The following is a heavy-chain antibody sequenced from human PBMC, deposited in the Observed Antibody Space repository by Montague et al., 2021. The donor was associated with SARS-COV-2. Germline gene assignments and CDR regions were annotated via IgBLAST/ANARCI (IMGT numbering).Heavy chain of an antibody. CDR2: IWYDGSNK. D-gene: IGHD2-2*01. Sequence: SLRLSCAASGFTFSSYGMHWVRQAPGKGLEWVAVIWYDGSNKYYADFVKGRFTISRDNSKNTLYLQMNSLRAEDTAVYYCAKDFGSSLTEQFDYWGQGTLVTVSS. J-gene: IGHJ4*02. CDR3: AKDFGSSLTEQFDY. CDR1: GFTFSSYG. V-gene: IGHV3-33*06.